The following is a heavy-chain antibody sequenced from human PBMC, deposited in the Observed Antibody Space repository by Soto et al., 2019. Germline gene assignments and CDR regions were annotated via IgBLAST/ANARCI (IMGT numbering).Heavy chain of an antibody. CDR1: GFTFGDYA. Sequence: GGSLRLSCTASGFTFGDYAMSWVRQAPGKGLEWVGFIRTKAYSGTTEYAASVKGRFTISRDASKSIAYLQMNSLKTEDTAVYYSSRANRMVRGIIISYGMDVWGQGTTVTVSS. CDR2: IRTKAYSGTT. D-gene: IGHD3-10*01. J-gene: IGHJ6*02. CDR3: SRANRMVRGIIISYGMDV. V-gene: IGHV3-49*04.